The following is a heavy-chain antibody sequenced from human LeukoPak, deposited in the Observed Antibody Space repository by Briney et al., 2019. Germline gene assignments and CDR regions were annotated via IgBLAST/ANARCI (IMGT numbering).Heavy chain of an antibody. D-gene: IGHD1-26*01. J-gene: IGHJ3*02. CDR2: INHSGST. CDR3: ARINSGRLGAFAI. Sequence: PSETLSLTCAVYDGSFSGYYWSWIRQPPGKGLEWIGEINHSGSTNYNPSLKSRVTISVDTSKNQFSLKLRSVTAADTAVYYCARINSGRLGAFAIWGQGTMVTVSS. CDR1: DGSFSGYY. V-gene: IGHV4-34*01.